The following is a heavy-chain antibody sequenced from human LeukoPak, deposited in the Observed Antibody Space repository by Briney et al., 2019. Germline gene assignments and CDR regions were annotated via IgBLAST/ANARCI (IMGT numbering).Heavy chain of an antibody. D-gene: IGHD3-9*01. CDR2: IRYDASND. V-gene: IGHV3-30*02. Sequence: GGSLRLSCAASGFTFSNYGMHWVRQAPGKGLEWLAYIRYDASNDYYADSVKGRFTISRDDSKNTLYLQMNSLRTEDTAIYYCAKDRVLRYFDWLFDLDYWGQGTLVTVSS. CDR1: GFTFSNYG. J-gene: IGHJ4*02. CDR3: AKDRVLRYFDWLFDLDY.